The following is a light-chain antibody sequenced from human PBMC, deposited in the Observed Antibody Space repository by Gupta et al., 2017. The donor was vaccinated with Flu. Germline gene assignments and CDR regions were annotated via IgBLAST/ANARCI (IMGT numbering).Light chain of an antibody. V-gene: IGLV2-23*02. CDR2: EVN. Sequence: QSALTQPASLSGSPGQSISISCTGSDSDLGSSNLVSWYQQHPGEAPRVIIFEVNKRPSGVSDRLSGSKFGHTASLTISGLQAEDEAHYYCCSYAKTSLLVFGGGTKVTV. CDR3: CSYAKTSLLV. J-gene: IGLJ2*01. CDR1: DSDLGSSNL.